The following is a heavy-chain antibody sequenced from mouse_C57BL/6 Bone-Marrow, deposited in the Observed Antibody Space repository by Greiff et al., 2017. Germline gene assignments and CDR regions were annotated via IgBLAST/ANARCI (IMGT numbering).Heavy chain of an antibody. D-gene: IGHD1-1*01. Sequence: QVQLKQSGPGILQPSQTLSLTCSFSGFSLSTFGMGVGWIRQPSGKGLEWLAHIWWDDDKYSNPALKSRLTISKDTSKNQVFLKVANVDTADTDTYCRARMITTVVAPPWFAYWGQGTLVTVSA. J-gene: IGHJ3*01. CDR3: ARMITTVVAPPWFAY. V-gene: IGHV8-8*01. CDR2: IWWDDDK. CDR1: GFSLSTFGMG.